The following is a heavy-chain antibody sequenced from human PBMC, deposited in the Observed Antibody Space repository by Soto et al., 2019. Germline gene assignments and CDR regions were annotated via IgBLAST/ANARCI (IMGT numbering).Heavy chain of an antibody. CDR3: TATPRITMIVVVSDLHAFDI. V-gene: IGHV3-15*07. CDR1: GFTFSNAW. D-gene: IGHD3-22*01. CDR2: IKSKTDGGTT. J-gene: IGHJ3*02. Sequence: PGGSLRLSCAASGFTFSNAWMNWVRQAPGKGLEWVGRIKSKTDGGTTDYAAPVKGRFTISRDDSKNTLYLQMNSLKTEDTAVYYCTATPRITMIVVVSDLHAFDIWGQGTMVTVS.